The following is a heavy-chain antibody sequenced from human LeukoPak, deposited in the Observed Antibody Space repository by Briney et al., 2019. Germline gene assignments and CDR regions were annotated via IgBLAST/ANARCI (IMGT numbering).Heavy chain of an antibody. CDR2: ISGSGGST. V-gene: IGHV3-23*01. CDR1: GFTFSSYA. Sequence: PGGSLRLSCAASGFTFSSYAMSWVRQAPGKGLEWVSAISGSGGSTYYADSVKGQFTISRDNSKNTLYLQMNSLRAEDTAVYYCGHLRDSNGYHSMYFQHWGQRTLVTVSS. CDR3: GHLRDSNGYHSMYFQH. J-gene: IGHJ1*01. D-gene: IGHD3-22*01.